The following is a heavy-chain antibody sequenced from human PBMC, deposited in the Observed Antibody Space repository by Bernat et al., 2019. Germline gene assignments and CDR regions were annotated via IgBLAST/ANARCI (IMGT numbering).Heavy chain of an antibody. Sequence: QVQLQQWGAGLLKPSETLSLTCAVHGGSFSGYFWSWIRQPPGKGLEWIGEINHSGSTNYNPSLKSRVTISVDTSKNQFSLKLSSVTAADTAVYYCARGLGCSSTSCHPRSSNYDELSQLVDVWGKGTTVTVSS. CDR1: GGSFSGYF. J-gene: IGHJ6*04. D-gene: IGHD2-2*01. V-gene: IGHV4-34*01. CDR2: INHSGST. CDR3: ARGLGCSSTSCHPRSSNYDELSQLVDV.